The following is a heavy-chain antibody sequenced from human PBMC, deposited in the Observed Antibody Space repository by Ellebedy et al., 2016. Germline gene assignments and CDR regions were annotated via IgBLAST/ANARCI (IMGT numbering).Heavy chain of an antibody. CDR2: VYHSGST. CDR1: GSSISSGHY. D-gene: IGHD5-24*01. Sequence: GSLRLSCTVSGSSISSGHYWGWIRQPPGKGLEWIGSVYHSGSTYYSPSLKRRVTLSVDTSKNQFSLKPSSVTAADTAIYYCARGVEMATILVALGYWGQGTLVTVSS. V-gene: IGHV4-38-2*02. CDR3: ARGVEMATILVALGY. J-gene: IGHJ4*02.